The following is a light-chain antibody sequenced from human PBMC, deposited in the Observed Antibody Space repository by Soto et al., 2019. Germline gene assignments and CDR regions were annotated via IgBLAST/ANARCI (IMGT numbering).Light chain of an antibody. V-gene: IGLV2-14*01. CDR3: SSYTSDSSYV. CDR2: AVS. Sequence: QSALTQPASVSGSPGQSITISCTGTSSDVGLYDYVSWYQQHPGKAPQLRIYAVSNRPSGGSNRFSASKSGNTASLFISGLQAEDEADYYCSSYTSDSSYVFGSGTKVT. CDR1: SSDVGLYDY. J-gene: IGLJ1*01.